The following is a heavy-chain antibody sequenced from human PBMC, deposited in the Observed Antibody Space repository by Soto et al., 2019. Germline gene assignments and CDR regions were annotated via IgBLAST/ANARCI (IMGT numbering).Heavy chain of an antibody. CDR3: ARDEGYYYYYGMDV. J-gene: IGHJ6*02. V-gene: IGHV3-30-3*01. CDR1: GLTFSSYA. CDR2: ISYDGSNK. Sequence: PGGSLRLSCAASGLTFSSYAMHWVRQATGKGLEWVAVISYDGSNKYYADSVKGRFTISRDNSKNTLYLQMNSLRAEDTAVYYCARDEGYYYYYGMDVWGQGTTVTVSS.